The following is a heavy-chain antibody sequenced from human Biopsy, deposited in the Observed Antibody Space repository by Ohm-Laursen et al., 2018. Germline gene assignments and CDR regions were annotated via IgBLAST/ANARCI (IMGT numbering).Heavy chain of an antibody. CDR3: ARAPEGAVLTDCYYYYGMDV. V-gene: IGHV1-2*02. CDR1: GGTFSNYA. D-gene: IGHD1-14*01. CDR2: INPNSGGT. Sequence: GASVKVSCKASGGTFSNYAISWVRQAPGEGLEWMGWINPNSGGTDYSLKFQGRVTMTRDTSISTAYMQLSRLRSDDTAVFYCARAPEGAVLTDCYYYYGMDVWGQGTTVTASS. J-gene: IGHJ6*02.